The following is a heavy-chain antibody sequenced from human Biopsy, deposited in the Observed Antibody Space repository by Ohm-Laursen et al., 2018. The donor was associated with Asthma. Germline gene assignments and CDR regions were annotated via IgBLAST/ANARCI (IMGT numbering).Heavy chain of an antibody. CDR2: ISYDGSNK. J-gene: IGHJ3*02. V-gene: IGHV3-30*03. Sequence: SLRLSCAAPGFTFSGYSMNWVRQAPGKGLEWVAVISYDGSNKYYADSVKGRFTISRDNSKNTLYLQMSSLRSEDTAVYYCASSIAVADSDAFDIWGQGTMVTVSS. D-gene: IGHD6-19*01. CDR1: GFTFSGYS. CDR3: ASSIAVADSDAFDI.